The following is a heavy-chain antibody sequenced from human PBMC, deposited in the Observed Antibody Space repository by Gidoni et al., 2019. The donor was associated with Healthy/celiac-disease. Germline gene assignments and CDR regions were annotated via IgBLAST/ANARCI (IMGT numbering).Heavy chain of an antibody. CDR2: ISYDGSNK. D-gene: IGHD5-12*01. Sequence: QVQLVESGGGVVQPGRSLRRSCEAAGFTFRSYAMHWVRQAPGKELEWVAVISYDGSNKYYADSVKGRFTISRDNSKNTLYLQMNSLRAEDTAVYYCARASGYSGYDYDYWGQGTLVTVSS. CDR3: ARASGYSGYDYDY. J-gene: IGHJ4*02. V-gene: IGHV3-30-3*01. CDR1: GFTFRSYA.